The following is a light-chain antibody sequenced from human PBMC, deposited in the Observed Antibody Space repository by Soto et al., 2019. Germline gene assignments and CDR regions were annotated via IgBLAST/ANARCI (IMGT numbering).Light chain of an antibody. Sequence: ELVMRQSPATLSVSPGERATLSCRASQSIRATLAWYQQKPGQAPRLLIYGASTRATGFPARFSGSGSGTDFTLTISRLESEDFAVYYCQQYNNWPWTFGKGTKVDIK. CDR2: GAS. CDR3: QQYNNWPWT. J-gene: IGKJ1*01. CDR1: QSIRAT. V-gene: IGKV3-15*01.